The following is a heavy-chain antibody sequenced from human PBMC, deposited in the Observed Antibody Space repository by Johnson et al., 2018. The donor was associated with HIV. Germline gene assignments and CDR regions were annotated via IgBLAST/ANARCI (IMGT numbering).Heavy chain of an antibody. D-gene: IGHD1-14*01. V-gene: IGHV3-43D*03. Sequence: VQLVESGGVVVQPGGSLRLSCAASGFTFDDYAMHWVRQAPGKGLEWVSLISWDGGSAYYADSVKGRFTISSENSKNSLYLQMNSLRAEDTALYYCAKENLSGAFDIWGQGTMVTVSS. J-gene: IGHJ3*02. CDR1: GFTFDDYA. CDR2: ISWDGGSA. CDR3: AKENLSGAFDI.